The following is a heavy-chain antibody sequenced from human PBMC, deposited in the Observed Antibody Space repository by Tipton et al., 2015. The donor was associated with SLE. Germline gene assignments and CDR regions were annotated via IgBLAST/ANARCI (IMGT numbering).Heavy chain of an antibody. V-gene: IGHV3-48*04. Sequence: GSLRLSCAASGFTFSSYSMNWVRQAPGKGLEWVSGIRDNGGTTYYADSVKGRFTISRDNAKNSLYLQMNSLRAEDTAVYYCARDQSSGSYPDAFDIWGQGTMVTVSS. CDR1: GFTFSSYS. CDR2: IRDNGGTT. D-gene: IGHD1-26*01. J-gene: IGHJ3*02. CDR3: ARDQSSGSYPDAFDI.